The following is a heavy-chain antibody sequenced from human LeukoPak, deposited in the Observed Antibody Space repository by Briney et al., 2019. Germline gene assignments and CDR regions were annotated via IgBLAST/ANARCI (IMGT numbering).Heavy chain of an antibody. J-gene: IGHJ4*02. Sequence: SETLSLTCTVSGGSVSSGSYYWSWIRQPPGKGLEWIGYIYYSGSTNYNPSLKSRVTISVDTSKNQFSLKLSSVTAADTAVYYCARAGGFFSPFGYWGQGTLVTVSS. CDR1: GGSVSSGSYY. CDR3: ARAGGFFSPFGY. D-gene: IGHD3-16*01. CDR2: IYYSGST. V-gene: IGHV4-61*01.